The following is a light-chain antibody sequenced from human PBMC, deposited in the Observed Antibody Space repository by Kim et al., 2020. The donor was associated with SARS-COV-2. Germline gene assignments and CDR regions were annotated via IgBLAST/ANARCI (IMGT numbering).Light chain of an antibody. CDR2: DAS. CDR1: QDIYNY. Sequence: DIQMTQSPSSLSASVGDRVTITCQASQDIYNYLNWYQQKPGKAPKLLIYDASNLETGVPSRFSGSGSGTDFTFTISSLQPEDIATYYCQQYDNLPITFGQGTLLEIK. J-gene: IGKJ5*01. V-gene: IGKV1-33*01. CDR3: QQYDNLPIT.